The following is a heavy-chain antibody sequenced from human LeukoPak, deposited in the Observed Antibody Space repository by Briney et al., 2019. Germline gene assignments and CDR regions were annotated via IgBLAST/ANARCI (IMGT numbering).Heavy chain of an antibody. V-gene: IGHV3-30*18. Sequence: PGGSLRLSCAASGFTFSSYAMHWVRQAPGKGLEWVAVISYDGTNKYYADSVKGRFTISRDSSKNTLYLQMNSLRAEDTAVYYCTKKAFASENHHWFDPWGQGTLVTVSS. D-gene: IGHD3-3*02. CDR1: GFTFSSYA. CDR3: TKKAFASENHHWFDP. CDR2: ISYDGTNK. J-gene: IGHJ5*02.